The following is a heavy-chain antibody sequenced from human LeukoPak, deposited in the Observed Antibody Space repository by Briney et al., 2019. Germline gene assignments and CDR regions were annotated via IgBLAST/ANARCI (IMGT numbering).Heavy chain of an antibody. D-gene: IGHD3-22*01. CDR3: ATPYYIDGSGYCRN. J-gene: IGHJ4*02. CDR2: ISYDGSSK. CDR1: GFSFSSYG. V-gene: IGHV3-30*03. Sequence: GRSLRLSCVVSGFSFSSYGMHWVRQAPGKGLEWVAVISYDGSSKYYADSVKGRFTISRDNSKNTLYLQMNSLRAEDTAVYYCATPYYIDGSGYCRNWGQGALVSVSS.